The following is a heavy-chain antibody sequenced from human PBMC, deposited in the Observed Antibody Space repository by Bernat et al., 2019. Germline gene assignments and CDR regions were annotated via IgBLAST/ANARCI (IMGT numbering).Heavy chain of an antibody. V-gene: IGHV3-48*03. D-gene: IGHD5-12*01. J-gene: IGHJ4*02. CDR2: ISSSGSYI. CDR3: ARQVATTVDY. CDR1: GFTFSSYE. Sequence: EVQLVESGGGLVQPGGSLRLSCAASGFTFSSYEMNWVRQAPGKGLEWVSYISSSGSYIYYADSVKGRFTISRDNAKNSLYLQMNSLRAEDTAVYYCARQVATTVDYWGQGTLVTVSS.